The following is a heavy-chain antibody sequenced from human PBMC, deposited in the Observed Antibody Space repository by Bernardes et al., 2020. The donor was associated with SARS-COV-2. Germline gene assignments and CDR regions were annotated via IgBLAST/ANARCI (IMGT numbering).Heavy chain of an antibody. CDR2: IYYSGST. V-gene: IGHV4-59*01. CDR3: ARAVPVTRYFDWSPIPNWFDP. CDR1: GGSISSYY. D-gene: IGHD3-9*01. J-gene: IGHJ5*02. Sequence: SETLSLTCTVSGGSISSYYWSWIRQPPGKGLEWIGYIYYSGSTNYNPSLKSRVTISVDTSKNQFSLKLSSVTAADTAVYYCARAVPVTRYFDWSPIPNWFDPWGQGTLVTVSS.